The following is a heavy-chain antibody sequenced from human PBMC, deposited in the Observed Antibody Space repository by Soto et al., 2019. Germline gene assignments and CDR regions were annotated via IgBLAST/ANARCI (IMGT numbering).Heavy chain of an antibody. D-gene: IGHD3-9*01. Sequence: GGSLRLSCAASGFTFSSYGMHWVRQAPGKGLEWVAVIWYDGSNKYYADSVKGRFTISRDNSKNTLYLQMNSLRAEDTAVYYCARGYFDWLSTYFDYWGQGTLVTVSS. V-gene: IGHV3-33*01. J-gene: IGHJ4*02. CDR2: IWYDGSNK. CDR1: GFTFSSYG. CDR3: ARGYFDWLSTYFDY.